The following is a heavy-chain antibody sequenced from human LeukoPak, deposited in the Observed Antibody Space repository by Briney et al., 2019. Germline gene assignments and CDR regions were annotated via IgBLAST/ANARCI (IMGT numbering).Heavy chain of an antibody. Sequence: GGSLRLSCAASGVTLSDHHMDWVRQAPGKGLEWVGRTRDKARGYTTEYAASVKGRFTISRDDSKTLVYLQMNSLRTEDTAVYFCARDGAKGDNSAFDMWGQGTVVTVSS. CDR3: ARDGAKGDNSAFDM. D-gene: IGHD3-22*01. J-gene: IGHJ3*02. V-gene: IGHV3-72*01. CDR1: GVTLSDHH. CDR2: TRDKARGYTT.